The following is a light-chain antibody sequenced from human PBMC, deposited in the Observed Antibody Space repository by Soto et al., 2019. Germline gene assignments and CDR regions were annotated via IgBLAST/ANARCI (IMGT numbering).Light chain of an antibody. CDR2: AAS. Sequence: DIQMTQSPASLSASVGDRVTITCRASQSISSYLIWYQQKTGKAPKLLIYAASSMQSGVPSRFSGSGSGTDFTLTISSLQPEDFATYYCQQNCSTPITFGQGTRLEIK. V-gene: IGKV1-39*01. J-gene: IGKJ5*01. CDR1: QSISSY. CDR3: QQNCSTPIT.